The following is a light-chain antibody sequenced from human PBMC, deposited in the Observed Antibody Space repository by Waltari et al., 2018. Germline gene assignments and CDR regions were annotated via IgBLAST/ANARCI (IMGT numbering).Light chain of an antibody. J-gene: IGKJ5*01. CDR2: AAS. V-gene: IGKV1-39*01. CDR3: ASSSLSPQIT. CDR1: QSIRSY. Sequence: DIQMTQSPSSLSASVGDRVTITCRASQSIRSYVNWYQQKPGKAPKVLIYAASTLESGVPSRFSGSGSGTDFTLTVSSLQPEYVSLWSCASSSLSPQITFGQGTRLDI.